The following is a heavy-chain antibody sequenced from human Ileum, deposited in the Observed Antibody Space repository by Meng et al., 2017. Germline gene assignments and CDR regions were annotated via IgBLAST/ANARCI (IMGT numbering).Heavy chain of an antibody. D-gene: IGHD1-26*01. CDR3: AREWSGSYRHFDY. J-gene: IGHJ4*02. Sequence: QVHLLQWGAGLLKPSQTLSLPCAVSGGSISTSDWWSWVRQPPGKGLEWIGEIHHSGSTNYNPSLKSRVTISVDKSKNQFSLKLYSVTAADTAVYYCAREWSGSYRHFDYWGQGTLVTVSS. V-gene: IGHV4-4*02. CDR2: IHHSGST. CDR1: GGSISTSDW.